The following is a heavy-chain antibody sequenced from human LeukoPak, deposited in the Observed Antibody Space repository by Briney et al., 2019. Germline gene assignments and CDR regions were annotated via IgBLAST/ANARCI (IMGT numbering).Heavy chain of an antibody. CDR2: INPNSGGT. J-gene: IGHJ6*03. D-gene: IGHD6-13*01. Sequence: GASVKVSCKASGYTFTGYYMHWVRQAPGQGLEWMGWINPNSGGTNYAQKFQGRVTMTRDTSISTAYMELSRLRSDDTAVYYCARRGAAAGTLGYYYYMDVWGKGTTVTVSS. V-gene: IGHV1-2*02. CDR1: GYTFTGYY. CDR3: ARRGAAAGTLGYYYYMDV.